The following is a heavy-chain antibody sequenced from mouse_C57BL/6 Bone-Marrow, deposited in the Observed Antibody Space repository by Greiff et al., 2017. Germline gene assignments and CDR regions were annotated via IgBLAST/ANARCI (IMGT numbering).Heavy chain of an antibody. J-gene: IGHJ3*01. CDR1: GYTFTSYW. CDR2: IDPSDSET. Sequence: QVQLQQSGAELVRPGSSVKLSCTASGYTFTSYWMHWVKQRPIQGLEWIGNIDPSDSETHYNQKFKDKATLTVDKSSSTAYMQLSSLTSEDSAVYYCARGGYYVSLAYWGQGTLVTVSA. CDR3: ARGGYYVSLAY. D-gene: IGHD2-3*01. V-gene: IGHV1-52*01.